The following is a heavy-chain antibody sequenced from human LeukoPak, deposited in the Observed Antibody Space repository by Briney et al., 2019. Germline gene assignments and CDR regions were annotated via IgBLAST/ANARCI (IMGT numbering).Heavy chain of an antibody. CDR2: ISSSSTYI. CDR1: GSTLSSYG. Sequence: GGSLRLSCAASGSTLSSYGMNWVRQAPGKGLEWVSFISSSSTYINYADSVKGRFTISRDNAKNSLYLQMNSLRAEDTAVYYCARLCIVGTKSAFDIWGQGTMVTVSS. CDR3: ARLCIVGTKSAFDI. D-gene: IGHD1-26*01. V-gene: IGHV3-21*01. J-gene: IGHJ3*02.